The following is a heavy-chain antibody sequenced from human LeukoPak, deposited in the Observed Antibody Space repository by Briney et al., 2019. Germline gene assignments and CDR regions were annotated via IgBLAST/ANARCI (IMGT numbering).Heavy chain of an antibody. CDR2: ISGSGGST. V-gene: IGHV3-23*01. D-gene: IGHD3-10*02. J-gene: IGHJ3*02. CDR3: AKDSDDVRAFDI. CDR1: GFTFSSYA. Sequence: PGGSLRLSCAASGFTFSSYAMSWVRQAPGKGLEWVSAISGSGGSTYYADSVKGRFTNSRDNSKNTLYLQMNSLRAEDTAVYYCAKDSDDVRAFDIWGQGTMVTVSS.